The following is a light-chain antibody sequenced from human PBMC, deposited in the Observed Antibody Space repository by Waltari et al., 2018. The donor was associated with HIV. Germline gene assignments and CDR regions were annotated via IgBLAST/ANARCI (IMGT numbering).Light chain of an antibody. CDR1: QSVTSSY. J-gene: IGKJ1*01. Sequence: EIVLTQSPGTLSLSPGESATLSCRASQSVTSSYLSWYQQRPGQPHRLLMYGSSSRATGIPDRFSGSGSGTDFTLTISRLDPEDFALYYCQQYGSSPRTFGQGTKVEIK. CDR3: QQYGSSPRT. CDR2: GSS. V-gene: IGKV3-20*01.